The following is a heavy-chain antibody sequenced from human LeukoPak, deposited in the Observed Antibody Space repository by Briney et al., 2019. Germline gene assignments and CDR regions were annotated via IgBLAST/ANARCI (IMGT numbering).Heavy chain of an antibody. CDR1: GFTVSSNY. J-gene: IGHJ4*02. V-gene: IGHV3-53*05. CDR2: IYSGGST. CDR3: ARALPGSYYDY. D-gene: IGHD5-18*01. Sequence: PGGSLRLSCAASGFTVSSNYMSWVRQAPGKGLEWVSVIYSGGSTYYADSVKGRFTISRDNSKNTLYLQMNSLRAEDTAVYYCARALPGSYYDYWGQGTLVTVSS.